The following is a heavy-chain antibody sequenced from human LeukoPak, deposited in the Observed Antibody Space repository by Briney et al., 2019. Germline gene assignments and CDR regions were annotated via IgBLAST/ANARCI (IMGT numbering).Heavy chain of an antibody. V-gene: IGHV4-59*11. J-gene: IGHJ5*02. D-gene: IGHD2-15*01. CDR1: GGSIGTLY. CDR2: IDYHGNT. CDR3: ATASGRSFWLDP. Sequence: SETLSLTCTVSGGSIGTLYWNWIRQVPGKGLEWIGFIDYHGNTKYNPSLKSRVTMSVDTSVDQVSLRLTSVTAAGTAIYFCATASGRSFWLDPWGQGRLVTVSS.